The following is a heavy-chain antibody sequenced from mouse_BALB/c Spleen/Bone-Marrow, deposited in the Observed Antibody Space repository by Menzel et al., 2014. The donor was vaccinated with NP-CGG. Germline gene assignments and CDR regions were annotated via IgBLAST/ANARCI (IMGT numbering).Heavy chain of an antibody. CDR2: IDPANGNT. J-gene: IGHJ4*01. CDR1: GFNIKDTY. CDR3: ARWEYYAMDY. Sequence: VQLQQSGAELVKPGASVKLSCTASGFNIKDTYMHWVKQRPEQGLEWIGRIDPANGNTKYDPKFQGKATITAGTSSNTAYLQLSNLTSEDTAVYYCARWEYYAMDYWGQGTSVTVSS. V-gene: IGHV14-3*02. D-gene: IGHD4-1*01.